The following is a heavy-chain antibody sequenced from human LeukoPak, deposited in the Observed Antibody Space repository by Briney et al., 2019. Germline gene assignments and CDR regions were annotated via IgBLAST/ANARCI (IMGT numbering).Heavy chain of an antibody. CDR3: AKAATRWWELLW. Sequence: QPGGSLLLSCAASGFTFDDYAMHWVRQAPGKGLEWVSLISGEGGSTYYADSVKGRFTISRDNSKNSLYLQMNSLRTEDTALYYCAKAATRWWELLWWGQGTLVTVSS. CDR2: ISGEGGST. J-gene: IGHJ4*02. V-gene: IGHV3-43*02. D-gene: IGHD1-26*01. CDR1: GFTFDDYA.